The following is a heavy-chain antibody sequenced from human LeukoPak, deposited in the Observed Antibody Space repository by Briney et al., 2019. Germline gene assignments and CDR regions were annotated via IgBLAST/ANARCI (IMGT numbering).Heavy chain of an antibody. CDR1: GFTFDDYA. CDR3: AKGSSSWYYYYGMDV. D-gene: IGHD6-13*01. V-gene: IGHV3-23*01. CDR2: ISGSGGST. Sequence: GRPLRLSCAASGFTFDDYAMSWVRQAPGKGLEWVSAISGSGGSTYYADSVKGRFTISRDNSKNTLYLQMNSLRAEDTAVYYCAKGSSSWYYYYGMDVWGQGTTVTVSS. J-gene: IGHJ6*02.